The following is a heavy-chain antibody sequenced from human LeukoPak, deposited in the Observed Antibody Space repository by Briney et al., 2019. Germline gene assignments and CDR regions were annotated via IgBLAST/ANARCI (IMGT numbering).Heavy chain of an antibody. D-gene: IGHD6-19*01. CDR2: INPSGGSP. J-gene: IGHJ4*02. CDR3: ARDRSSGWYPLDY. Sequence: ASVKVSCKASGYTFTNYYMHWVRQAPGQGLGWMGIINPSGGSPSYAQKFQGRVTMTRDTSASTVYIELRNLTSDDTAVYFCARDRSSGWYPLDYWGQGTLVTVSS. CDR1: GYTFTNYY. V-gene: IGHV1-46*01.